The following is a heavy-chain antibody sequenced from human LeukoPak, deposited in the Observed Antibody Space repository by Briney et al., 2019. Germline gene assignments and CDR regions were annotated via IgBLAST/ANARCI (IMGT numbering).Heavy chain of an antibody. Sequence: GGSLRLSCAASGFSFSSYAMSWVRQAPGKGLGWVSSISGSGDNTSYAESVKGRFTISRDNSKNALFLQMNSLRAEDTAVFYCAKRSGYTTGWFFDFWGQGTLVTVSS. V-gene: IGHV3-23*01. J-gene: IGHJ4*02. CDR2: ISGSGDNT. CDR3: AKRSGYTTGWFFDF. CDR1: GFSFSSYA. D-gene: IGHD6-19*01.